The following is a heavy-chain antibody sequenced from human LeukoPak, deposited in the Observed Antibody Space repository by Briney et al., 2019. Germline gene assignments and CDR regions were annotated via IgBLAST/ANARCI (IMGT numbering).Heavy chain of an antibody. V-gene: IGHV3-21*01. J-gene: IGHJ3*02. CDR3: ARDIRRAMIVVVISDAFDI. D-gene: IGHD3-22*01. CDR1: GFTFSSYS. Sequence: GGSLRLSCAASGFTFSSYSMNWVRQAPGKGLEWVSSISSSSYIYYADSVKGRFTISRDNAKNSLYLQMNSLRAEDTAVYYCARDIRRAMIVVVISDAFDIWGQGTMVTVSS. CDR2: ISSSSYI.